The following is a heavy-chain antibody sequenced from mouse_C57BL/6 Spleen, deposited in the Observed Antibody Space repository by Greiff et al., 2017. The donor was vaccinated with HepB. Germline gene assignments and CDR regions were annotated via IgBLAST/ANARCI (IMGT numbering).Heavy chain of an antibody. CDR1: GYSFTGYY. CDR3: ARGRGSPSYWYFDV. Sequence: VQLQQSGPELVKPGASVKISCKASGYSFTGYYMNWVKQSPEKSLEWIGEINPSTGGTTYNQKFKAKATLTVDKSSSTAYMQLKSLTSEDSAVYYCARGRGSPSYWYFDVWGTGTTVTVSS. J-gene: IGHJ1*03. D-gene: IGHD1-1*02. CDR2: INPSTGGT. V-gene: IGHV1-42*01.